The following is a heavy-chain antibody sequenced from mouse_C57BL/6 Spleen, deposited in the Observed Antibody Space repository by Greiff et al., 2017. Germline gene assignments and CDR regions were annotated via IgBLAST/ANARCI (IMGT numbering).Heavy chain of an antibody. J-gene: IGHJ3*01. V-gene: IGHV1-22*01. CDR3: ASPYDYLFAD. D-gene: IGHD2-4*01. CDR1: GYTFTDYN. CDR2: INPNNGGT. Sequence: VQLQQSGPELVKPGASVKMSCKASGYTFTDYNMHWVKQSHGQSLEWIGYINPNNGGTSYNQKFKGKATLTVNKSSSTAYMELRRLTSEYSAVYYCASPYDYLFADWGQGTLVTVSA.